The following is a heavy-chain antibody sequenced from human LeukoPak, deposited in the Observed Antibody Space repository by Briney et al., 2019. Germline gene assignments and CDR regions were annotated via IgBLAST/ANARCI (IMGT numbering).Heavy chain of an antibody. J-gene: IGHJ4*02. V-gene: IGHV1-69*05. Sequence: SVKVSCKASGGTFSSYAISWVRQAPGQGLEWMGGIIPIFGTANYAQKFQGRVTITTDESTSTAYMELSSLRSEDTAVYYCAAAIVVVPAAHFDYWGQGTLVTVSS. CDR2: IIPIFGTA. CDR3: AAAIVVVPAAHFDY. CDR1: GGTFSSYA. D-gene: IGHD2-2*01.